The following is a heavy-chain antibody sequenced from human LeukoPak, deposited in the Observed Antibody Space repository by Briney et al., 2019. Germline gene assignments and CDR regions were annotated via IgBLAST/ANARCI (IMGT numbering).Heavy chain of an antibody. Sequence: PSETLSLTCTVSGGSISSSSYYWGWIRQPPGKGLEWIGSIYYSGSTYYNPSLKSRVTISVDTSKNQLSLKLSSVTAADTAVYYCASDHIAAAGVDWFDPWGQGTLVTVSS. CDR2: IYYSGST. D-gene: IGHD6-13*01. V-gene: IGHV4-39*01. J-gene: IGHJ5*02. CDR3: ASDHIAAAGVDWFDP. CDR1: GGSISSSSYY.